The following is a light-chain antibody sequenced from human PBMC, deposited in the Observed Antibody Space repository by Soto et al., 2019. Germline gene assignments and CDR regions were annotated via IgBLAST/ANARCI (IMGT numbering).Light chain of an antibody. J-gene: IGKJ4*01. V-gene: IGKV1-33*01. CDR2: DAS. CDR1: QDIKNY. CDR3: QQYDNLPLT. Sequence: DIQMTQSPSSLSASVGDRVTITCQASQDIKNYLNWYQQKSGKAPKLLIYDASDLETGVPSRFSGSGSGTDFTFTINSLQPEDIATYYCQQYDNLPLTFGGRTKVDIK.